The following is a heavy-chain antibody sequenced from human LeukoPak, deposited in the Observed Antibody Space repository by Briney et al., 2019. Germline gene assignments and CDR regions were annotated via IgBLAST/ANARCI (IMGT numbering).Heavy chain of an antibody. CDR1: GGSISSYY. Sequence: SETLSLTCTVSGGSISSYYWSWIRQPPGKGLEWIGYIYYSGGTNYDPSLKSRVTISLDTSKTQFSLKLSSVTAADTAVYYCARARSSGYPDYWGQGTLVTVSS. J-gene: IGHJ4*02. V-gene: IGHV4-59*01. CDR2: IYYSGGT. D-gene: IGHD3-22*01. CDR3: ARARSSGYPDY.